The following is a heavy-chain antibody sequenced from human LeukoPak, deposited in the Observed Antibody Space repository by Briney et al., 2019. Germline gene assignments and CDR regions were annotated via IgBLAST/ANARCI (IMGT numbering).Heavy chain of an antibody. CDR1: GFTFSSYA. CDR3: ARGYSSSWYYYYYYMDV. D-gene: IGHD6-13*01. V-gene: IGHV3-23*01. Sequence: PGGSLRLSCAASGFTFSSYAMSWVRQAPGKGLEWVSAISGSGGSTYYADSVKGRFTISRDNSKNTLYLQMNSLRAEDTAVYYCARGYSSSWYYYYYYMDVWGKGTTVTISS. CDR2: ISGSGGST. J-gene: IGHJ6*03.